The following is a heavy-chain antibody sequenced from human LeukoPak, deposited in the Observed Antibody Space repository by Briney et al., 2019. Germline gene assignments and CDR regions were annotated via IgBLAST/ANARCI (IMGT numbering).Heavy chain of an antibody. J-gene: IGHJ1*01. CDR2: INHSGST. CDR1: GGSFSGYY. V-gene: IGHV4-34*01. Sequence: SETLSLTCAVYGGSFSGYYWSWIRQPPGKGLEWIGEINHSGSTNYNPSLKSRVTISVDTSKNQFSLKLSSVTAADTAVYYCAMSPVFSSGWTRAEYFQHWGQGTLVTVSS. D-gene: IGHD6-19*01. CDR3: AMSPVFSSGWTRAEYFQH.